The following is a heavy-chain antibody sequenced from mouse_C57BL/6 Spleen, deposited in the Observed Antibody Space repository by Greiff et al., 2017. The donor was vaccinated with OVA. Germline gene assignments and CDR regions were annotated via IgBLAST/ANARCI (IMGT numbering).Heavy chain of an antibody. Sequence: EVKLMESGGGLVKPGGSLKLSCAASGFTFSDYGMHWVRQAPEKGLEWVAYISSGSSTIYYADTVKGRFTISRDNAKNTLFLQMTSLRSEDTAMYYCARINWYHGFDYWGQGTTLTVSS. CDR2: ISSGSSTI. CDR3: ARINWYHGFDY. J-gene: IGHJ2*01. V-gene: IGHV5-17*01. CDR1: GFTFSDYG. D-gene: IGHD4-1*01.